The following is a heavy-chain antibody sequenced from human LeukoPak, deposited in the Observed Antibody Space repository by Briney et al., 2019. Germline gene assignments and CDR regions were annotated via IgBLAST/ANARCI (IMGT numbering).Heavy chain of an antibody. CDR2: MNPSSGNT. J-gene: IGHJ4*02. Sequence: ASVKVSCKASGYTFTSYYMHWVRQATGQGLEWMGWMNPSSGNTGYAQKFQGRVTMTRNTSISTAYMELSSLRSEDTAVYYCARNYGDYEDDFDYWGQGTLVTVSS. D-gene: IGHD4-17*01. CDR3: ARNYGDYEDDFDY. V-gene: IGHV1-8*02. CDR1: GYTFTSYY.